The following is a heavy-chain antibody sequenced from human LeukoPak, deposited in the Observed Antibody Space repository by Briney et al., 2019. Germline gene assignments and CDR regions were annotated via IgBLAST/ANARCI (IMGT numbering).Heavy chain of an antibody. CDR1: GFTLSRCA. CDR2: ISDDGSNK. CDR3: AREKCSGASCYSTVDY. V-gene: IGHV3-30-3*01. Sequence: PGGSLRLSCATSGFTLSRCAMYWVRQAPGKGLEWVALISDDGSNKYYVDSVGRFTISRDNSKNTVYLQMNSLRVEDTAMYYCAREKCSGASCYSTVDYWGQGTLVTVSS. D-gene: IGHD2-15*01. J-gene: IGHJ4*02.